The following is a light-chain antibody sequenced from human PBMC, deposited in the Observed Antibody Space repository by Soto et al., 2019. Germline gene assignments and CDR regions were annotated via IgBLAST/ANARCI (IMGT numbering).Light chain of an antibody. CDR3: QQYNTYWT. Sequence: DIHLTQSPSTLSASVGDRVTITCRASQTISHWLAWYQQKPGKAPKLLIFDASSLENGVPSRFSGSGSGTEFTLTITGLQPDDFATYYCQQYNTYWTLGQGTKV. J-gene: IGKJ1*01. CDR1: QTISHW. CDR2: DAS. V-gene: IGKV1-5*01.